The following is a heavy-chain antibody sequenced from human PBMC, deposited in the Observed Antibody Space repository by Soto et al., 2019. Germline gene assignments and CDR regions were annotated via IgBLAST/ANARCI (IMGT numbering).Heavy chain of an antibody. CDR2: LGPDGRNT. D-gene: IGHD4-17*01. J-gene: IGHJ4*02. CDR3: VKQMTTWTDSFFDF. V-gene: IGHV3-23*01. Sequence: GGSLSLSCVASEFSFSRYAMTWVRQAAGKGLQWVAGLGPDGRNTFYGESVRGRFTISRDNSRNTLYLQMSSLRAEDTAVYFCVKQMTTWTDSFFDFWGQGIQVTVSS. CDR1: EFSFSRYA.